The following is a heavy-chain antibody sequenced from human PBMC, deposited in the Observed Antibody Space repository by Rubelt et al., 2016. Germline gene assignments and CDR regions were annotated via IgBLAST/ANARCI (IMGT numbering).Heavy chain of an antibody. CDR2: IREDGSEK. J-gene: IGHJ4*02. D-gene: IGHD1-1*01. V-gene: IGHV3-7*01. Sequence: VQLVESGGGVVQPGRSLRLSCAASGFTFSTYGMHWVRQAPEKGLEWVATIREDGSEKYYLDSVKGRFTISRDKDKKSLYLTMSSLRVEDTAVYYCVSITTAWWGQGTLVTVSS. CDR3: VSITTAW. CDR1: GFTFSTYG.